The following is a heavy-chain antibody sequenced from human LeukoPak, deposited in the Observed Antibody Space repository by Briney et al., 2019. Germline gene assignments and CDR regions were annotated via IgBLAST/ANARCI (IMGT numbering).Heavy chain of an antibody. D-gene: IGHD6-13*01. J-gene: IGHJ4*02. CDR1: GGSISSYY. V-gene: IGHV4-59*01. CDR2: IYYSGST. Sequence: SETLSLTCTVSGGSISSYYWSWIRQPPGKGLEWIGYIYYSGSTNYNPSLKSRVTISVDTSKNQFSLKLSSVTAADTAVYYCARVTGYMVEDYFDYWGQGTLVTVSS. CDR3: ARVTGYMVEDYFDY.